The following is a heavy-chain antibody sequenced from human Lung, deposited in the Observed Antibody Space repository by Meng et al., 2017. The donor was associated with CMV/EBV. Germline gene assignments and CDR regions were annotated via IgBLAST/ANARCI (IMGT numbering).Heavy chain of an antibody. CDR3: TRRADYFDY. J-gene: IGHJ4*02. V-gene: IGHV3-30*04. CDR1: GFTFSSYD. Sequence: SCAASGFTFSSYDMNWVRQAPGKALEWVAVISIDGSSKFYADSMKGRFTISRDNYKNTLFLQVNSLRPEDTAVYYCTRRADYFDYWGPGALVTVSS. CDR2: ISIDGSSK. D-gene: IGHD6-25*01.